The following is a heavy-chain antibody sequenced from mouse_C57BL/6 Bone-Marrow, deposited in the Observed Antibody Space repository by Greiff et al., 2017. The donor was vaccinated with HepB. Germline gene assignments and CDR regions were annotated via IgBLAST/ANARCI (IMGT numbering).Heavy chain of an antibody. V-gene: IGHV1-82*01. CDR1: GYAFSSSW. CDR2: IYPGDGDT. CDR3: ARCNSNYHY. D-gene: IGHD2-5*01. J-gene: IGHJ2*01. Sequence: VNVVESGPELVKPGASVKISCKASGYAFSSSWMNWVKQRPGKGLEWIGRIYPGDGDTNYNGKFKGKTTLTADKSSSTAYMQLSSLTSEDSAVYFCARCNSNYHYWGQGTTLTVSS.